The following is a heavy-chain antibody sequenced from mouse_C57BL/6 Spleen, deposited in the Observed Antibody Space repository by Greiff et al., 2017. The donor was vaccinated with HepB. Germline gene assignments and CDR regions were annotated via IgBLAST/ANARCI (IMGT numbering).Heavy chain of an antibody. CDR2: INPYNGGT. J-gene: IGHJ2*01. V-gene: IGHV1-19*01. D-gene: IGHD1-1*01. Sequence: EVKLMESGPVLVKPGASVKMSCKASGYTFTDYYMNWVKQSHGKSLEWIGVINPYNGGTSYNQKFKGKATLTVDKSSSTAYMELNSLTSEDSAVYYCAREPYGSSPDYWGQGTTLTVSS. CDR3: AREPYGSSPDY. CDR1: GYTFTDYY.